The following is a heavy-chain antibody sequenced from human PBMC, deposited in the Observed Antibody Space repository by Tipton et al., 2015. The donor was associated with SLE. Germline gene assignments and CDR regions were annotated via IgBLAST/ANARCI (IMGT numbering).Heavy chain of an antibody. V-gene: IGHV3-11*06. CDR1: GFTFSSYA. CDR2: ISSSSSYT. J-gene: IGHJ6*02. Sequence: SLRLSCAASGFTFSSYAMSWVRQAPGKGLEWLSYISSSSSYTNYADSVKGRFTISRDNAKNSLYLQMNSLRAEDTAVYYCAREGRWLHYYYYYGMDVWGQGTTVTVSS. CDR3: AREGRWLHYYYYYGMDV. D-gene: IGHD2-15*01.